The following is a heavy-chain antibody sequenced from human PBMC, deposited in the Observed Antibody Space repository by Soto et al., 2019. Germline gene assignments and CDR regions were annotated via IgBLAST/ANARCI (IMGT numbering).Heavy chain of an antibody. J-gene: IGHJ4*02. V-gene: IGHV4-39*01. CDR3: ARHVYYGDGTRWEYYFDY. D-gene: IGHD4-17*01. CDR1: GGSISSSSYY. CDR2: IYYSGST. Sequence: PSETLSLTCTVSGGSISSSSYYWGWIRQPPGKGLEWIGCIYYSGSTYYNPSLKSRVTISVDTSKNQFSLKLSSVTAADTAVYYCARHVYYGDGTRWEYYFDYWGQGTLVTVSS.